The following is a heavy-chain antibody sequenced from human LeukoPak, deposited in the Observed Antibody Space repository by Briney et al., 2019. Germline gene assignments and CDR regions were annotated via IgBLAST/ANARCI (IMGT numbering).Heavy chain of an antibody. CDR2: IYTSGST. J-gene: IGHJ4*02. D-gene: IGHD6-19*01. CDR3: ARGGYSTGWSFFDY. CDR1: GGSFSGYY. Sequence: SETLSLTCAVYGGSFSGYYWSWIRQPAGKGLEWIGRIYTSGSTNYNPSLQSRVTMSVDTSKNQFSLKLYSVTAADTAVYYCARGGYSTGWSFFDYWGQGPLVTVSS. V-gene: IGHV4-59*10.